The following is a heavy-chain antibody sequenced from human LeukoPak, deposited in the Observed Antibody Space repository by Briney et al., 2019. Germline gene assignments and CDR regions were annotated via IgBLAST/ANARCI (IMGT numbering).Heavy chain of an antibody. V-gene: IGHV3-30*04. Sequence: GGSLRLSCAASGFTFSSYAMHWVRQALGKGLEWVAVISYDGSNKYYADSVKGRFTISRDNSKNTLYLQMNSLRAEDTAVYYCARDSEGYWGQGTLVTVSS. CDR3: ARDSEGY. D-gene: IGHD1-26*01. CDR2: ISYDGSNK. J-gene: IGHJ4*02. CDR1: GFTFSSYA.